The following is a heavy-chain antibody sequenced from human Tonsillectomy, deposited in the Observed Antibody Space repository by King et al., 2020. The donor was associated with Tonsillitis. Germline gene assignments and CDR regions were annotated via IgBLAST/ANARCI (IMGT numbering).Heavy chain of an antibody. Sequence: VQLVESGGGLVQPGGSLRLSCSASGFRFRTHNMHWVRQAPGKGLEYVSSICYHGERTFYAYSVKDRFTISRDGSKSTLYVQMRGLRVEDTAVYYCVKDLSETYSFDYWGPGTLVSVSS. V-gene: IGHV3-64*05. CDR2: ICYHGERT. J-gene: IGHJ4*02. CDR3: VKDLSETYSFDY. CDR1: GFRFRTHN. D-gene: IGHD1-26*01.